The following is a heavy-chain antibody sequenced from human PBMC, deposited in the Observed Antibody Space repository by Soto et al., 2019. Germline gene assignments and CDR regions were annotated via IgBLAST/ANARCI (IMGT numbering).Heavy chain of an antibody. CDR1: GFTFSSYG. Sequence: GGSLRLSCAASGFTFSSYGMHWVRQAPGKGLEWVAVISYDGSNKYYADSVKGRFTISRDNSKNTLYLQMNSLRAEDTAVYYCAKEMDWNFVFDYWGQGTLVTVSS. V-gene: IGHV3-30*18. CDR2: ISYDGSNK. D-gene: IGHD1-7*01. CDR3: AKEMDWNFVFDY. J-gene: IGHJ4*02.